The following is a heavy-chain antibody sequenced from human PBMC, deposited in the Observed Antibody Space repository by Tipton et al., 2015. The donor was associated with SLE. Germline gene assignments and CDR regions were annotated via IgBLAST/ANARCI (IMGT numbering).Heavy chain of an antibody. D-gene: IGHD3-3*01. CDR1: GGSFSGYY. CDR3: ARLVRFLGGRFFDY. Sequence: LRLSCAVYGGSFSGYYWSWIRQPPGKGLEWVGEINHSGSTNYNPSLKSRVTISVDTSKNHFSLKLSSVTAADTAVYYCARLVRFLGGRFFDYWGQGTLVTVSS. J-gene: IGHJ4*02. CDR2: INHSGST. V-gene: IGHV4-34*01.